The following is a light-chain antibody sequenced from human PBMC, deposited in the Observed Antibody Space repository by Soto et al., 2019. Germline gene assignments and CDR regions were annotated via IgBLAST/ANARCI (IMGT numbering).Light chain of an antibody. CDR1: SSDVGGYNY. Sequence: QSVLTQPASVSGSPGQSITISCTGTSSDVGGYNYVSWYQQHPGKAPKLMIYDVSNRPSGVSNRFSGSKSGNTASLTISGRQDDDEADYYCSSYTSSSTPTVFGTGTKLTVL. V-gene: IGLV2-14*01. CDR2: DVS. J-gene: IGLJ1*01. CDR3: SSYTSSSTPTV.